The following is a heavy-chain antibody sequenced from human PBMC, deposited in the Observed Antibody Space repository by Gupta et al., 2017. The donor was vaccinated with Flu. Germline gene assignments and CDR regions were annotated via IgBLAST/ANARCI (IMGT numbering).Heavy chain of an antibody. D-gene: IGHD6-19*01. CDR2: IKQDGSEK. J-gene: IGHJ4*02. CDR1: GFTFTTYW. Sequence: AASGFTFTTYWMYGVRQAPGKGLEWVASIKQDGSEKYYVDSVKGRFTISRDNAKNSLYLQMNSLRDEDTAVYYCARDHFTGWSQEYWGQGTLVTVSS. V-gene: IGHV3-7*01. CDR3: ARDHFTGWSQEY.